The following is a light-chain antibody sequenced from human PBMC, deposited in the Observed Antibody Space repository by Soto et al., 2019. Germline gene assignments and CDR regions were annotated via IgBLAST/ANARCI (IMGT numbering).Light chain of an antibody. CDR1: SSDIGAYNY. J-gene: IGLJ3*02. Sequence: QSALTQPASVSGSPGQSITISCTGSSSDIGAYNYVSWCQQYPGKAPKLMIYEVSNRPSGVSNRFSGSKSGNTASLTISGLQAEDETDYYCTSYANSGTWVFGGGTKLTVL. CDR2: EVS. V-gene: IGLV2-14*01. CDR3: TSYANSGTWV.